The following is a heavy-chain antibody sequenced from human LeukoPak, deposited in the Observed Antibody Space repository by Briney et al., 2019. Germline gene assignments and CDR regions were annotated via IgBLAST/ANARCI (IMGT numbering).Heavy chain of an antibody. CDR2: ISSSSSYI. D-gene: IGHD5-12*01. J-gene: IGHJ3*02. CDR3: ARTDIQFETKSGRGAFDI. CDR1: GFTFSSYS. Sequence: GGSLRLSCAASGFTFSSYSMNWVRQAPGKGLEWVSSISSSSSYIYYADSVKGRFTISRDNAKNSLYLQMNSLRAEDTAVYYCARTDIQFETKSGRGAFDIWGQGTMVTVSS. V-gene: IGHV3-21*04.